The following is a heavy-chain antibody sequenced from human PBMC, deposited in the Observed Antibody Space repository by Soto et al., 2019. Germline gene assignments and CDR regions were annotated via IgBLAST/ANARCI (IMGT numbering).Heavy chain of an antibody. CDR3: ARVMGVAAGGPLDY. J-gene: IGHJ4*02. D-gene: IGHD6-13*01. CDR1: GDSVSSSHW. CDR2: IYPSGNT. V-gene: IGHV4-4*02. Sequence: SETLSLTCAVSGDSVSSSHWWSWVRQPPGKGLEWIGEIYPSGNTNYNPSLKGRVTVSVDKSKNQFALKVTSVTAADTAVYYCARVMGVAAGGPLDYWGQGTLVTVSS.